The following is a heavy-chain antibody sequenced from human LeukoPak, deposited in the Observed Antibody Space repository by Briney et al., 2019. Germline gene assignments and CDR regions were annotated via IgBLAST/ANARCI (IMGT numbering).Heavy chain of an antibody. CDR2: IKKDGSVK. J-gene: IGHJ6*02. CDR3: ATYMNWVAGDV. V-gene: IGHV3-7*01. D-gene: IGHD7-27*01. CDR1: GFSFSDSW. Sequence: PGGSLRLSCVASGFSFSDSWMSWVRQAPGKGLEWVADIKKDGSVKDYVDSVKGRFTISRDNAKNSLYLQMDSLRAEDTAVYYCATYMNWVAGDVWGQGATVSVSS.